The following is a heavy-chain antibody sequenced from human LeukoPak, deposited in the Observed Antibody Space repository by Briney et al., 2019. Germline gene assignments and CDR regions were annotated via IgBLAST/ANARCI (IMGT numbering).Heavy chain of an antibody. V-gene: IGHV4-59*01. J-gene: IGHJ6*03. CDR3: ARIYDELGIYYYCCMDV. CDR1: GGSISSYY. CDR2: IYYSGSA. Sequence: PSETLSLTCTVSGGSISSYYWSWIRQPPGKGLEWIGYIYYSGSANYNPSLKSRVTISVDTSKNQFSLKLSSVTAADTAVYYCARIYDELGIYYYCCMDVWGKGTTVTVSS. D-gene: IGHD7-27*01.